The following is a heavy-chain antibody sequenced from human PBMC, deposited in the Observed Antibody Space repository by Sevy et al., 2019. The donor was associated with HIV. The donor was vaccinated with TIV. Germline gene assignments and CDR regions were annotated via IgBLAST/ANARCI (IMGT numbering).Heavy chain of an antibody. CDR1: GFSLSSSGVS. V-gene: IGHV2-5*02. D-gene: IGHD2-15*01. CDR3: TYTVIELGNCSGGTCYYSDH. J-gene: IGHJ4*02. CDR2: IYWDDDK. Sequence: SGPTLVNPTQTLTLTCTFSGFSLSSSGVSVGWTRQPPGKAPEWLALIYWDDDKRYSPSLESRLPITNDTSKNQVVLTMTNMDPVDTATYHGTYTVIELGNCSGGTCYYSDHWGQGTLVTVSS.